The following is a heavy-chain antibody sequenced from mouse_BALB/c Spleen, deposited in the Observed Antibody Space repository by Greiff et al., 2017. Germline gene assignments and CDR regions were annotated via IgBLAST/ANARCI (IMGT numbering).Heavy chain of an antibody. CDR1: GYTFSSYW. CDR3: ARGGYRYDATAREDY. D-gene: IGHD2-14*01. J-gene: IGHJ4*01. Sequence: VQLQQSGAELMKPGASVKISCKATGYTFSSYWIEWVKQRPGHGLEWIGEILPGSGSTNYNEKFKGKATFTADTSSNTAYMQLSSLTSEDSAVYYCARGGYRYDATAREDYWGQGTSVTVSS. CDR2: ILPGSGST. V-gene: IGHV1-9*01.